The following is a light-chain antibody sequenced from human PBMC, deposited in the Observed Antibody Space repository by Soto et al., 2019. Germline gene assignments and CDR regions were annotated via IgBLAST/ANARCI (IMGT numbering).Light chain of an antibody. J-gene: IGKJ1*01. CDR3: QQYGSPGT. Sequence: EIVLTQSPGTLSLSPGERATLSCRAIQSVSNNYLAWYQQKPGQAPRLLSYGATNRATGIPDRFSGSGSGTEFTLTISRLEPEDFAVDDCQQYGSPGTFGQGTKVDIK. CDR2: GAT. V-gene: IGKV3-20*01. CDR1: QSVSNNY.